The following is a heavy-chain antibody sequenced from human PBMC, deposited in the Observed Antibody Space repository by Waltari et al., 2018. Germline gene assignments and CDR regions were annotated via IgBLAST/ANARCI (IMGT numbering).Heavy chain of an antibody. CDR1: SYSISSGYY. Sequence: QVQLQESGPGLVKPSETLSLTCAVSSYSISSGYYWGWIRQPPGKGLEWIGSKYQSGSTYYNPSLNSRVTISVDTSKNQFSLKLSSVTAADTAVYYCARLPSGYQLLYGDYYYMDVWGKGTTVTVSS. CDR2: KYQSGST. CDR3: ARLPSGYQLLYGDYYYMDV. J-gene: IGHJ6*03. D-gene: IGHD2-2*02. V-gene: IGHV4-38-2*01.